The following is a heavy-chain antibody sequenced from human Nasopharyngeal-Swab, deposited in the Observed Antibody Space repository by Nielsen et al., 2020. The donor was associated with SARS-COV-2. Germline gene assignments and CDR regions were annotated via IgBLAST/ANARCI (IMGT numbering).Heavy chain of an antibody. CDR2: ISYDGSNK. D-gene: IGHD6-13*01. CDR1: GFIFSSYG. CDR3: AKVPGSSWVDAFDI. J-gene: IGHJ3*02. Sequence: GGSLRFSCAASGFIFSSYGMHWVRQAPGKGLEWVAVISYDGSNKYYADSLKGRFTISKDNSKNTLYLQMNSLRAEDTAVYYCAKVPGSSWVDAFDIWGQGTKVTVSS. V-gene: IGHV3-30*18.